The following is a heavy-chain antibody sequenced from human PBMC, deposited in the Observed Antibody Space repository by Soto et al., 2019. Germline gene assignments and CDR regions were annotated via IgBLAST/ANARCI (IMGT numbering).Heavy chain of an antibody. CDR2: IIPFRGTT. CDR3: AGTHFYETGGVFGDFDS. J-gene: IGHJ4*02. D-gene: IGHD3-22*01. Sequence: QAQMVQSGPEVKKPGSSVRVSCKASGGTFNRVSLCWVRQAPGQGFEWVGEIIPFRGTTNYAPKFRGRVTITADESTGTSYMDLGSLTSEDTAVYFCAGTHFYETGGVFGDFDSWGQGTLVTVSS. V-gene: IGHV1-69*01. CDR1: GGTFNRVS.